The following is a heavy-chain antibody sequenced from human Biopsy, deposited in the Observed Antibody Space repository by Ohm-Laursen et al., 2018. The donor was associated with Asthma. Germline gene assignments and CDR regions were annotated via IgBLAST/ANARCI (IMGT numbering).Heavy chain of an antibody. CDR1: GGYLTGHY. D-gene: IGHD1-20*01. CDR3: ARAAITGIRGWFDP. CDR2: IDQSGYT. Sequence: VTLSLTCTVYGGYLTGHYWNWIRQPPGKGLEWIGEIDQSGYTNYNPSLKIRVTISADTSKNQFHLNLSSVTAADTAVYFCARAAITGIRGWFDPWGQGTQVTVSS. J-gene: IGHJ5*02. V-gene: IGHV4-34*01.